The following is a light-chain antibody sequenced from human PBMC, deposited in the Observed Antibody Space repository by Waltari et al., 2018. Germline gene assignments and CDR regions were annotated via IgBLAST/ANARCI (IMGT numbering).Light chain of an antibody. V-gene: IGKV3-15*01. CDR1: QSVSSN. CDR3: QQYNNWPPYT. J-gene: IGKJ2*01. CDR2: GAA. Sequence: EIVMMQSPVTLSVSPGERATLSCRASQSVSSNLAWYQQKPGQAPRLLIYGAATRATGIPARFSGSGSGTEFTLTISSLQSEDFAVYYCQQYNNWPPYTFGQGTKLEIK.